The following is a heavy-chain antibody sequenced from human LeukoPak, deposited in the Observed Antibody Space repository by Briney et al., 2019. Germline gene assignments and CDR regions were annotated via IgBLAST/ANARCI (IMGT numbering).Heavy chain of an antibody. CDR3: VRGGFIGDY. V-gene: IGHV3-23*01. CDR2: ISGSGGST. D-gene: IGHD3-10*01. CDR1: GFIFTNYF. J-gene: IGHJ4*02. Sequence: PGGSLRLSCAASGFIFTNYFMSWVRQAPGKGLEWVSAISGSGGSTYYADSVKGRFTISRDNSKNTLYLQMNSLRAEDTAVYYCVRGGFIGDYWGQGTLVTVSS.